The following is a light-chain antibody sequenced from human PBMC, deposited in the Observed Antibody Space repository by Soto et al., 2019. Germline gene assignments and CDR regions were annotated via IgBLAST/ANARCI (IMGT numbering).Light chain of an antibody. J-gene: IGKJ1*01. V-gene: IGKV1-39*01. CDR3: QQSYSTPWT. CDR2: AAS. CDR1: QSIATY. Sequence: DIQMTQSPSSLSASVGDRLTISCRASQSIATYLNWYQQKPGEAPGVLIYAASSLQSGVPSRFSGSGSGTDFTLTISSLQPEDFETYYCQQSYSTPWTFRQGTKVDIK.